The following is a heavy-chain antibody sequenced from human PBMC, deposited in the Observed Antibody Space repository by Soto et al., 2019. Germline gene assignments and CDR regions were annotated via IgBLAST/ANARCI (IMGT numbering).Heavy chain of an antibody. V-gene: IGHV3-30*03. CDR1: GFTFSNYG. CDR3: ARAGYASSWSTDFYYAMDV. Sequence: VQLVESGGGVVQPGRSLRLSCAASGFTFSNYGVHWVRQAPGKWLEWVAVISYDGSDKYQADSVKGRFTISRDNSKNTLFLQMNDLRPEDTAVYYCARAGYASSWSTDFYYAMDVWGQGTRVTVSS. D-gene: IGHD6-19*01. CDR2: ISYDGSDK. J-gene: IGHJ6*02.